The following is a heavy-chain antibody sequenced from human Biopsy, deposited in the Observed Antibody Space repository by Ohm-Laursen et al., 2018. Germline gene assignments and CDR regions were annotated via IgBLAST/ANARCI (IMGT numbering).Heavy chain of an antibody. D-gene: IGHD2/OR15-2a*01. J-gene: IGHJ6*02. CDR1: GGSISSDY. V-gene: IGHV4-59*01. CDR3: ARATNSTGWPYYYFYGMDV. Sequence: TLSLTCSVSGGSISSDYWSWIRQTPGKGLEWIGYIYYSGSTNYNPSLKSRVTISVDTSKNQFALRLNSVTAADTAVYYCARATNSTGWPYYYFYGMDVWGQGTTVTVSS. CDR2: IYYSGST.